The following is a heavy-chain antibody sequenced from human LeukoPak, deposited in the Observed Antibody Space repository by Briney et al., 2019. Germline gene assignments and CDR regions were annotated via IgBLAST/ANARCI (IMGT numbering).Heavy chain of an antibody. Sequence: GGSLRLSCAASGFTFSSYWMNWARQAPGKGLEWVASINHNGDVNYYVDSVKGRFTISRDNAKNSLYPQMSNLRAEDTAVYFCARGGGLDVWGQGATVTVSS. D-gene: IGHD3-16*01. J-gene: IGHJ6*02. CDR2: INHNGDVN. CDR3: ARGGGLDV. V-gene: IGHV3-7*03. CDR1: GFTFSSYW.